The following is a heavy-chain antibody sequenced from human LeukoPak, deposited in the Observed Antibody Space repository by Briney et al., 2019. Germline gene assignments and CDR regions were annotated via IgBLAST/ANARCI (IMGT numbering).Heavy chain of an antibody. V-gene: IGHV1-69*05. D-gene: IGHD3-3*01. CDR1: GGTFSSYA. CDR3: ATLRFLEWSSGMDV. Sequence: ASMKVSCKASGGTFSSYAISWVRQAPGQGLEWMGGIIPIFGTANYAQKFQGRVTITTDESTSTAYMELSSLRSEDTAVYYCATLRFLEWSSGMDVWGKGTTVTVSS. J-gene: IGHJ6*04. CDR2: IIPIFGTA.